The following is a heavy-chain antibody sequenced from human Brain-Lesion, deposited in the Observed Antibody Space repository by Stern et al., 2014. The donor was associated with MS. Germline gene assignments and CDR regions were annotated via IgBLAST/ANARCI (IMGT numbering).Heavy chain of an antibody. V-gene: IGHV3-74*02. CDR2: INGDGSRT. CDR3: ARAHVDTWDWFDP. Sequence: EVHLVESGGDLVQPGGSLRLSCTASGFTFSTYWMHWVRQAPGKGLGWVSRINGDGSRTSYADSVKGRFTISRDNAKNTLYVQMNSLRVEDTAVYYCARAHVDTWDWFDPWGQGTLVTVSS. J-gene: IGHJ5*02. D-gene: IGHD5-18*01. CDR1: GFTFSTYW.